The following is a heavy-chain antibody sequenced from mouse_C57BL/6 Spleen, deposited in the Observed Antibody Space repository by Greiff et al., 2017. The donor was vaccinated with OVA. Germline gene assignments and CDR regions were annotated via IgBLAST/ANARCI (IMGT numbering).Heavy chain of an antibody. V-gene: IGHV1-64*01. D-gene: IGHD1-1*01. J-gene: IGHJ2*01. CDR1: GYTFTSYW. CDR3: AREGFITTVVATDY. Sequence: QVQLQQPGAELVKPGASVKLSCKASGYTFTSYWMHWVKQRPGQGLEWIGMIHPNSGSTNYNEKFKSKATLTVDKSSSTAYMQLSSLTSEDSAVYYCAREGFITTVVATDYWGEGTTLTDSS. CDR2: IHPNSGST.